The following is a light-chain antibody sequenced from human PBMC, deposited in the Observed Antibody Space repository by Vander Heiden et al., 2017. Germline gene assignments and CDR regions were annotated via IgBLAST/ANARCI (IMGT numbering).Light chain of an antibody. J-gene: IGKJ2*01. V-gene: IGKV2-30*01. CDR2: KVS. CDR1: QGLANSNGDTY. Sequence: VVMTQSPLSLPVTLGQSASISCRSSQGLANSNGDTYLAWLQQRPGQSPRRLIHKVSNRDSGVPDRFSGSGSGTDFTLTISRVEAEDVGVYFCVQGTHWPYTFGQGTKLDIK. CDR3: VQGTHWPYT.